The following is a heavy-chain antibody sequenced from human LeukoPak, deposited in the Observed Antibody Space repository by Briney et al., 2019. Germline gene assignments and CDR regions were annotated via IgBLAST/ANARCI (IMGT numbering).Heavy chain of an antibody. Sequence: GASVKVSCKASGYTFTSYGISWVRQAPGQGLEWMGWISAYNGNTNYAQKLQGRVTMTTDTSTSTAYMELRSLRSDDTAVYYCARVTKGWFDQAKNYFDYWGQGTLVTVSS. V-gene: IGHV1-18*01. CDR2: ISAYNGNT. CDR3: ARVTKGWFDQAKNYFDY. J-gene: IGHJ4*02. D-gene: IGHD3-10*01. CDR1: GYTFTSYG.